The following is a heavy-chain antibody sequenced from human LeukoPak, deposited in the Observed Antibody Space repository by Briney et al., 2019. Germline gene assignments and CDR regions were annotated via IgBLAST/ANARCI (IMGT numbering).Heavy chain of an antibody. CDR1: GGSISSSSYY. D-gene: IGHD6-13*01. J-gene: IGHJ5*02. V-gene: IGHV4-39*01. CDR2: IYYSGST. Sequence: PSGTLSLTCAVSGGSISSSSYYWGWIRQPPGKGLEWIGSIYYSGSTYYNPSLKSRVTISVDTSKNQFSLKLSSVTAADTAVYYCARHSRSSWEFDPWGQGTLVTVSS. CDR3: ARHSRSSWEFDP.